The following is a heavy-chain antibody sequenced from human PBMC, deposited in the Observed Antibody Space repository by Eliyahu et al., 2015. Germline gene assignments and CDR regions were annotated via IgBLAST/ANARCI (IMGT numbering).Heavy chain of an antibody. CDR2: IYYSGST. V-gene: IGHV4-39*01. Sequence: QLQLQESGPGLVKPSETLSLTCXVSGXSISXSSYYWGWIRQPPGKGLEWIGSIYYSGSTYYNPSLKSRVTISVDTSKNQFSLKLSSVTAADTAVYYCATLGPGIAAAISFDYWGQGTLVTVSS. CDR3: ATLGPGIAAAISFDY. J-gene: IGHJ4*02. CDR1: GXSISXSSYY. D-gene: IGHD6-13*01.